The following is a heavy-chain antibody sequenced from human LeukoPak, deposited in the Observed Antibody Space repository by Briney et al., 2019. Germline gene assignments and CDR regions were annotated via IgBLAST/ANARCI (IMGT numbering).Heavy chain of an antibody. V-gene: IGHV3-64*01. CDR2: ISSNGGST. J-gene: IGHJ6*03. D-gene: IGHD6-13*01. CDR3: ARVHLDPYSSSWYVGYYYYYMDV. Sequence: GGSLRLSCAASGFTFSSYAMHWVRQAPGKGLEYVSVISSNGGSTYYANSVKGRFTISRDNSKNTLYLQMGSLRAEDMAVYYCARVHLDPYSSSWYVGYYYYYMDVWGKGTTVTVSS. CDR1: GFTFSSYA.